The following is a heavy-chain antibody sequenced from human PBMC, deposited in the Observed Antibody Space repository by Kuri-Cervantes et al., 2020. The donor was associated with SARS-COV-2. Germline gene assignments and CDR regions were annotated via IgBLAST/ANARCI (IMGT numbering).Heavy chain of an antibody. CDR2: IYYSGST. D-gene: IGHD3-10*01. CDR3: ARTNRGRYYYYYGMDV. J-gene: IGHJ6*02. Sequence: ESLKISCTVSGGSISSSSYYWGWIRQPPGKGLEWIGSIYYSGSTYYNPSLKSRVTISVDTSKNQFSLKLSSVTAADTAVYYCARTNRGRYYYYYGMDVWGQGTTVTVSS. V-gene: IGHV4-39*07. CDR1: GGSISSSSYY.